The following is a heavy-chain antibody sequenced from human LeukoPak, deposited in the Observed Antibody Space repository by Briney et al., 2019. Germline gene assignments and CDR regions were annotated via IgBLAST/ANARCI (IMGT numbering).Heavy chain of an antibody. D-gene: IGHD3-9*01. Sequence: PSETLSLTCTVSGGSVSSGSYYWSWIRQPPGKGLEWIGYIYYSGSTNYNPSLKSRVTISVDTSKNQFSLKLSSVTAADTAVYYCAREAGDILTGYYKFIFDYWGQGTLVTVSS. CDR1: GGSVSSGSYY. J-gene: IGHJ4*02. CDR3: AREAGDILTGYYKFIFDY. V-gene: IGHV4-61*01. CDR2: IYYSGST.